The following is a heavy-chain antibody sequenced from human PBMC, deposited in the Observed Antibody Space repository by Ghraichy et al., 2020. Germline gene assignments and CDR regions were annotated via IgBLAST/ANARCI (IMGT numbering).Heavy chain of an antibody. Sequence: GSLRLSCAASGFAYSSYWMNWVRQAPGKGLEWVAYIKYDGSAEYYVDSVKGRFGIYRDNAKNSLFLQMNSLRAEDTAVYYCARGWGRFDYWGQGTLVTVSS. CDR1: GFAYSSYW. J-gene: IGHJ4*02. CDR2: IKYDGSAE. V-gene: IGHV3-7*01. D-gene: IGHD2-21*02. CDR3: ARGWGRFDY.